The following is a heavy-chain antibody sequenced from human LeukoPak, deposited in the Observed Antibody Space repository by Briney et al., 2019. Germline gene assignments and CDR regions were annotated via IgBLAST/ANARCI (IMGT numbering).Heavy chain of an antibody. Sequence: PSETLSLTCTVSGGSISSYYWSWIRQPPGKGLELIGYIYYSGSTNYNPSLKSRVTMSVDTSKNQFSLKLSSVTAADTAVYYCARSGYDYYYYYYMDVWGKGTTVTVSS. D-gene: IGHD5-12*01. CDR2: IYYSGST. J-gene: IGHJ6*03. CDR1: GGSISSYY. CDR3: ARSGYDYYYYYYMDV. V-gene: IGHV4-59*12.